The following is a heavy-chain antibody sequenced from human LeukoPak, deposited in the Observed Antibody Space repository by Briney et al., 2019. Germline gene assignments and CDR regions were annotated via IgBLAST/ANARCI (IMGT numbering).Heavy chain of an antibody. CDR2: IKQDGSET. J-gene: IGHJ6*03. CDR3: AREDGYYDILTGYYRDYYYYYMDV. V-gene: IGHV3-7*01. CDR1: GFTFSSRDW. Sequence: PGGSLRLSCVASGFTFSSRDWMTWVRQAPGKGLEWVANIKQDGSETYYVDSVKGRFTISRDNAKNSLYLQMNSLRAEDTAVYYCAREDGYYDILTGYYRDYYYYYMDVWGKGTTVTISS. D-gene: IGHD3-9*01.